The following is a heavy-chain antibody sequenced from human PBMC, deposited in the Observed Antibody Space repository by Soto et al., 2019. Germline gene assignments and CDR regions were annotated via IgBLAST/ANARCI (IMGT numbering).Heavy chain of an antibody. CDR1: GFTFSNYV. CDR3: AKGEKGVGGPAY. CDR2: ISGTGGST. V-gene: IGHV3-23*01. Sequence: EVQLLESGGGLVQPGGSLRLSCAASGFTFSNYVLSWVRQAPGKGLEWVSAISGTGGSTYYADSVKGRFTISRDNSKNTLYVKMKSRRAEATAVYYGAKGEKGVGGPAYWGRGTLATVSP. D-gene: IGHD3-16*01. J-gene: IGHJ4*02.